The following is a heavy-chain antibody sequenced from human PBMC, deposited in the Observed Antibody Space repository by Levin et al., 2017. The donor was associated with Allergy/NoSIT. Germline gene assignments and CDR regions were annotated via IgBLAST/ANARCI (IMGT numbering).Heavy chain of an antibody. V-gene: IGHV4-59*01. D-gene: IGHD3-16*01. Sequence: SETLSLTCTVSGGSISSYYWSWIRQPPGKGLEWIGYIYYSGSTNYNPSLKSRVTISVDTSKNQFSLKLSSVTAADTAVYYCATTKGARMDVWGQGTTVTVSS. CDR2: IYYSGST. CDR1: GGSISSYY. CDR3: ATTKGARMDV. J-gene: IGHJ6*02.